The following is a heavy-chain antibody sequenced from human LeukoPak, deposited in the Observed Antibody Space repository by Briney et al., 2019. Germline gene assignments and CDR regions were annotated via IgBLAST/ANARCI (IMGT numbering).Heavy chain of an antibody. D-gene: IGHD6-6*01. CDR2: INDNGGST. V-gene: IGHV3-23*01. CDR1: GFTFSSYA. Sequence: GGSLRLSCAASGFTFSSYAMSWVRQVPGKGLERVSDINDNGGSTFYADSVKGRFTISRDNSKNTLYMQMNSLRVEDTAVYYCAKKLGSSPGDFFDYWGQGILVTVSS. CDR3: AKKLGSSPGDFFDY. J-gene: IGHJ4*02.